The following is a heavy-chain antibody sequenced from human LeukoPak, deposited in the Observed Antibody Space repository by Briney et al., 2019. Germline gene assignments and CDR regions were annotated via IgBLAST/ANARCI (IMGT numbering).Heavy chain of an antibody. CDR2: IYTSGST. V-gene: IGHV4-4*07. D-gene: IGHD6-6*01. CDR3: ARHTAKTYSSSSDWFDP. Sequence: SETLSLTCTVSGGSISSYYWSWIRQPAGKGLEWIGRIYTSGSTNYNPSLKSRVTMSVDTSKNQFSLKLSSVTAADTAVYYCARHTAKTYSSSSDWFDPWGQGTLVTVSS. J-gene: IGHJ5*02. CDR1: GGSISSYY.